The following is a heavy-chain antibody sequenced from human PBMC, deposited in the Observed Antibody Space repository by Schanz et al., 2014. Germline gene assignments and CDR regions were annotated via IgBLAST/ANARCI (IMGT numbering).Heavy chain of an antibody. D-gene: IGHD3-10*01. J-gene: IGHJ4*02. CDR2: ISSDGFNK. V-gene: IGHV3-30*04. CDR1: RFTFSTYA. CDR3: AREGERKGMLPYYFDY. Sequence: VQVVESGGGLVQPGGSLRLSCAASRFTFSTYAMHWVRQAPGKGLGWLAVISSDGFNKFYADSVKGRFTISRDNAKNSLYLQMNSLRDEDTAVYYCAREGERKGMLPYYFDYWGQGALVTVSS.